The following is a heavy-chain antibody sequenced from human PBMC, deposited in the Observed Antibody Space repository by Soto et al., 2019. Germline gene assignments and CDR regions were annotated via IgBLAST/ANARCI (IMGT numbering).Heavy chain of an antibody. J-gene: IGHJ4*02. D-gene: IGHD4-17*01. CDR3: ARVYGDYEREPYYFDY. CDR2: IYHSGST. CDR1: GGSLSSSNW. Sequence: QVQLQESGPGLVKPSGTLSLTCAVSGGSLSSSNWWCWVRQPPPKGLEWIVGIYHSGSTNYNPSLKSRVTMSFDKYRNQFSLKLSSVTAAGAAVYYCARVYGDYEREPYYFDYRGRGALVTVSA. V-gene: IGHV4-4*02.